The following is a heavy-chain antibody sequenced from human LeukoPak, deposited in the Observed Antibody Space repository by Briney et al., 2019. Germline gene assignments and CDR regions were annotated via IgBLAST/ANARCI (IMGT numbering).Heavy chain of an antibody. D-gene: IGHD3-22*01. CDR1: GGSINSGSYS. CDR3: ARADRSGYVGNVVAFDI. J-gene: IGHJ3*02. Sequence: SQTLSLTCTVSGGSINSGSYSWTWIRQPAGKGLEWIGRIHNSGSTDYTPSLKSRVTTLIDTSKNQFFLKLTSVTAADTAVYYCARADRSGYVGNVVAFDIWGQGTMVTVSS. V-gene: IGHV4-61*02. CDR2: IHNSGST.